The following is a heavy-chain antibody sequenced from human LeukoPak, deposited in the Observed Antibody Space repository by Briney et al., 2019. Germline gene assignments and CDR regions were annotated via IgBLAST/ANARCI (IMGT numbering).Heavy chain of an antibody. CDR3: ATEWELLVN. J-gene: IGHJ4*02. CDR1: GFTFSSYG. Sequence: PGGSLRLSXAASGFTFSSYGMHWVRQAPGKGLEWVAFIRCDGSNKYYADSVKGRFTISRDNSKNTLYLQMNSLRAEDTAVYYCATEWELLVNWGQGTLVTVSS. CDR2: IRCDGSNK. D-gene: IGHD1-26*01. V-gene: IGHV3-30*02.